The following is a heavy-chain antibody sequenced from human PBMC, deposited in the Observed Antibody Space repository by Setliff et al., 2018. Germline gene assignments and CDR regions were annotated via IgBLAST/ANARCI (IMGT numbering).Heavy chain of an antibody. Sequence: SETLSLTCTVYGDSFDSGTHYWSWIRQPAGKVPEWIGLIQGTGNTNYNPSLQSRATISIDTSKNQISLKITSVTAADTALYSCAGTPARGTTWLSPFDYWGQGIQVTVSS. CDR3: AGTPARGTTWLSPFDY. CDR1: GDSFDSGTHY. D-gene: IGHD3-9*01. J-gene: IGHJ4*02. V-gene: IGHV4-61*02. CDR2: IQGTGNT.